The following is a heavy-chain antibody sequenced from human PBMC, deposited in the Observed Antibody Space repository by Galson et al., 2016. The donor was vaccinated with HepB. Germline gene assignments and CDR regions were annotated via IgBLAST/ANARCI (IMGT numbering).Heavy chain of an antibody. CDR3: ARQGDFWSGYYVVYYYGMDV. V-gene: IGHV4-39*01. J-gene: IGHJ6*02. CDR2: IYYNGYT. Sequence: ETLSLTCSVSGDSISSRSYYWGWIRQSPGKGLEWIGSIYYNGYTHYNPSLKSRVTISIDTSKNHFSLKLRSVTAADTAVYVCARQGDFWSGYYVVYYYGMDVWGQGTTVIVSS. D-gene: IGHD3-3*01. CDR1: GDSISSRSYY.